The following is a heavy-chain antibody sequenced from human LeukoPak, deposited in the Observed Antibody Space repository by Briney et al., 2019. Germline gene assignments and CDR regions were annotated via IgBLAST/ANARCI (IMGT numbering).Heavy chain of an antibody. CDR3: ARANELYGDYYYYYYMDV. Sequence: GGSLRLPCAASGFTFSSNGMHWVRQAPGKGLEWVAFIRYDGSNKYYADSVKGRFTISRDNSKNTLYLQMNSLRAEDTAVYYCARANELYGDYYYYYYMDVWGKGTTVTISS. V-gene: IGHV3-30*02. CDR2: IRYDGSNK. J-gene: IGHJ6*03. D-gene: IGHD4-17*01. CDR1: GFTFSSNG.